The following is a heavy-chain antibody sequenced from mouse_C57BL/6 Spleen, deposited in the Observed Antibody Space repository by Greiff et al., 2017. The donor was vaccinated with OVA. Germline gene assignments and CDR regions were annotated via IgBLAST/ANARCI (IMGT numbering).Heavy chain of an antibody. J-gene: IGHJ2*01. CDR1: GYTFTSYW. D-gene: IGHD1-1*01. V-gene: IGHV1-64*01. Sequence: VQLQQPGAELVKPGASVKLSCKASGYTFTSYWMHWVKQRPGQGLEWIGMINPTSGRTNYNEKFKSKATLTVDKSSSTAYMKHISLTSDDSAVYSRARRNYGSSYDDYWGQGTTLTVAA. CDR2: INPTSGRT. CDR3: ARRNYGSSYDDY.